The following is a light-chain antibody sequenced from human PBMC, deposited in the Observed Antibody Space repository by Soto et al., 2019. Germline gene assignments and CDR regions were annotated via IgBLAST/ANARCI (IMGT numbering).Light chain of an antibody. CDR1: QNVSRF. V-gene: IGKV3-11*01. J-gene: IGKJ4*01. Sequence: EIVVTQSPATLSGSPGERVTLSCRASQNVSRFLAWYQRRPGQAPRLLIYDASNRASGIPARFTGSGSGTDFTLTISSLEPEDSAVYYCQQRSNWPPLTFGGGTKVEIK. CDR3: QQRSNWPPLT. CDR2: DAS.